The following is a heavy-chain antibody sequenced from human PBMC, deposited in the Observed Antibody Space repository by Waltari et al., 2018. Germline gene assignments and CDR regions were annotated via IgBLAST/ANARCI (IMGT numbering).Heavy chain of an antibody. CDR2: IYYSGST. Sequence: QVQLQESGPGLVKPSQTLSLTCTVSGGSISSGGYYWSWIRQHPGKGLEGLGYIYYSGSTYYNPSLKSLVTISVDTSKNQFSLKLSSVTAADTAVYYCARARYGSGSYYFDYWGQGTLVTVSS. V-gene: IGHV4-31*01. J-gene: IGHJ4*02. CDR3: ARARYGSGSYYFDY. D-gene: IGHD3-10*01. CDR1: GGSISSGGYY.